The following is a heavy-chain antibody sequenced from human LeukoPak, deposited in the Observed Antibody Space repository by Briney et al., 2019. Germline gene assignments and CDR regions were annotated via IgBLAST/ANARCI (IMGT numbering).Heavy chain of an antibody. D-gene: IGHD3-3*01. CDR1: GFTFSSYA. Sequence: PGGSLRLSCAASGFTFSSYAMHWVRQAPGKGLEWVAVISYDGSNKYYADSVKGRFTISRDNSKNTLYLQMNSLRADDTAVYYWARGGYDFWSGYWRGGGNGMDVWGQGTTVTVSS. CDR3: ARGGYDFWSGYWRGGGNGMDV. V-gene: IGHV3-30-3*01. CDR2: ISYDGSNK. J-gene: IGHJ6*02.